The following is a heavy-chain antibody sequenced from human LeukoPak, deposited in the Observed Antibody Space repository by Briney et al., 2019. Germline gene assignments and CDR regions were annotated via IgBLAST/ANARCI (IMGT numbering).Heavy chain of an antibody. CDR3: ARGPSGHYYSGDAFYF. CDR2: ISSGGITI. Sequence: PGGSLRLSCAASGFTISDHYMSWIRQAPGKGLEWVSYISSGGITINYADSVKGRFTISRDNAKNSLYLQMNSLRAEDTAVYYCARGPSGHYYSGDAFYFWGQGTMVTGSS. J-gene: IGHJ3*01. V-gene: IGHV3-11*01. CDR1: GFTISDHY. D-gene: IGHD3-22*01.